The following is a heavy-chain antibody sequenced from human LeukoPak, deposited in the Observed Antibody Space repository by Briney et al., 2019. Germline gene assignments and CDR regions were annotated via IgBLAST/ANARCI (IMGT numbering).Heavy chain of an antibody. CDR3: ARGDPMVAPDY. CDR2: ISSSSSYI. V-gene: IGHV3-21*04. CDR1: GFTFSSYS. Sequence: GGSLRLSCAASGFTFSSYSMNWVRQAPGKGLEWVSSISSSSSYIYYADSVKGRFTISRDNAKNSLYLQMNSLRAEDTAVYYCARGDPMVAPDYWGQGTLVTVSS. J-gene: IGHJ4*02. D-gene: IGHD4/OR15-4a*01.